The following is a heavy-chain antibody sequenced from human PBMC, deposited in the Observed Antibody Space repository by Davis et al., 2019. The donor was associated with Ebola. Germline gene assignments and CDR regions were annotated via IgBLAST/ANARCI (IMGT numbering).Heavy chain of an antibody. J-gene: IGHJ4*02. CDR3: ARDFVY. CDR1: GGSISSSSYY. CDR2: IYYSGST. Sequence: SETLSLTCTVSGGSISSSSYYWGWIRQPPGKGLEWIGSIYYSGSTNYKPSLKSRVIISLDTSKNQFSLRLDSVTAADTAVYYCARDFVYWGQGILVTVSS. V-gene: IGHV4-39*02.